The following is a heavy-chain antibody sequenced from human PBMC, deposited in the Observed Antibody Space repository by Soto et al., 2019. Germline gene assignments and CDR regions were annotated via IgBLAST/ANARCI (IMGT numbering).Heavy chain of an antibody. J-gene: IGHJ3*01. CDR1: GLTVSGKKY. Sequence: DVHLVESGRGLIQPGGSLRLSCAVSGLTVSGKKYVAWVRQAPGKGLEWVSGFYDLDGTYYADSLKGRFTTSGDSSRTIVYLQMNDLRPEDTAVYYCATWHLQEHAYDVWGQGTTVTVSS. CDR2: FYDLDGT. D-gene: IGHD4-4*01. CDR3: ATWHLQEHAYDV. V-gene: IGHV3-53*01.